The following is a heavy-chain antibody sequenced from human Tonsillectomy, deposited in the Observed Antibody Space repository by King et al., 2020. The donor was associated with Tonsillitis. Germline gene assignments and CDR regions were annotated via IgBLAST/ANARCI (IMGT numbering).Heavy chain of an antibody. D-gene: IGHD3-10*01. Sequence: VQLQQWGAGLLKPSETLSLTCAVYGGSFSGYYWNWIRQPPGKGLEWIGEINHSGSTNCNPSLKSRVTISVETSKNQFSLKLSSVTAADTAVYYCARGDYGSGSYYWFDPWGQGTLVTVSS. CDR2: INHSGST. V-gene: IGHV4-34*01. J-gene: IGHJ5*02. CDR1: GGSFSGYY. CDR3: ARGDYGSGSYYWFDP.